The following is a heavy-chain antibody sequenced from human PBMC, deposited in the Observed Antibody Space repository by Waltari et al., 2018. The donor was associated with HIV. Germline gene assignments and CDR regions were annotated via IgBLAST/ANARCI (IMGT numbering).Heavy chain of an antibody. CDR2: IYSTGSS. D-gene: IGHD2-15*01. V-gene: IGHV4-4*07. CDR1: GGSISGSY. J-gene: IGHJ4*02. Sequence: QVQLQASGPGLVKPSETLSLSCIVSGGSISGSYWSWMRQPAGKGLEWIGHIYSTGSSNYNPSLKRRVTMSVDTSKNQFSLNLRSVTAADTALYYCARGGGGSQFVDYWGQGILVTVSS. CDR3: ARGGGGSQFVDY.